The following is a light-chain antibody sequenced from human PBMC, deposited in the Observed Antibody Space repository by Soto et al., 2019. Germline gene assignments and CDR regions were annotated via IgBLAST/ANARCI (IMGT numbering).Light chain of an antibody. CDR2: SSN. CDR1: STNIGSHT. V-gene: IGLV1-44*01. CDR3: EAWDDTLNGVV. J-gene: IGLJ2*01. Sequence: QSVLTQPPSASGTPGQRVTISCSGSSTNIGSHTVNWYQQVPGTAPKLLIYSSNLRPSGVPDRFSGSKSGTSASLAISGLQAEDKADYGGEAWDDTLNGVVFGGGTKVTVL.